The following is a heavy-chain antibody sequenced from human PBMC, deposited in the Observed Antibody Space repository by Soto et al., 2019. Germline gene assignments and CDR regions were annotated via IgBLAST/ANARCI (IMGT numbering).Heavy chain of an antibody. CDR2: ISGSGGST. D-gene: IGHD6-6*01. CDR1: GFTFSSYA. CDR3: AKMPDSSSSGWFDP. V-gene: IGHV3-23*01. Sequence: GGSLRLSCAASGFTFSSYAMSWVRQAPGKGLEWVSAISGSGGSTYYADSVKGRFTISRDNSKNTLYLQMNSLRAEDTAVYDCAKMPDSSSSGWFDPWGQRNLVTVYS. J-gene: IGHJ5*02.